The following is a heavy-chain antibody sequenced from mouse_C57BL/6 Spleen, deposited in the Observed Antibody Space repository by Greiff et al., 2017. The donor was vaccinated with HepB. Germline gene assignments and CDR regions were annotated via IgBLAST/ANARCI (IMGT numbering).Heavy chain of an antibody. CDR1: GYTFTSYG. Sequence: LEESGAELARPGASVKLSCKASGYTFTSYGMNWVKQRTGQGLEWIGEIYPRSGNTYYNEKFKGKATLTADKSSSTAYIELRRLTSEDSAVYFCAGGGRYFDYWGQGTTLTVSS. J-gene: IGHJ2*01. CDR2: IYPRSGNT. CDR3: AGGGRYFDY. V-gene: IGHV1-81*01.